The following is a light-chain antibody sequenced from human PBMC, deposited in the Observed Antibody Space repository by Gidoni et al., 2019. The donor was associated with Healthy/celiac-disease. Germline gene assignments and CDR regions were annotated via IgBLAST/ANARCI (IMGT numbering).Light chain of an antibody. J-gene: IGLJ2*01. V-gene: IGLV3-9*01. CDR2: RDS. Sequence: SSELTQPLSVSLALGQPARLTCGGNHIGSKNVHWYPQKPGQAPVLVIYRDSNRPSGIPERFSGSNSGNTATLTISRAQAGDEADYYCQVWDSSTVVFGGGTKLTVL. CDR3: QVWDSSTVV. CDR1: HIGSKN.